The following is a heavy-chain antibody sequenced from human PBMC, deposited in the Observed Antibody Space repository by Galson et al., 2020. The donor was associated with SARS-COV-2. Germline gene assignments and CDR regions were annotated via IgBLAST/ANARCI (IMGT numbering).Heavy chain of an antibody. CDR1: GFSFSNYS. CDR3: ARPATVVSPAFYYYGLDV. V-gene: IGHV3-21*06. D-gene: IGHD2-2*01. CDR2: ITSSSTYT. J-gene: IGHJ6*02. Sequence: GGTPRLSCAAPGFSFSNYSMNWVRQAPGKGLEWVPLITSSSTYTYYPDSVKGRFTISRDNARNSLYLQMNSLRAEDTAVYFCARPATVVSPAFYYYGLDVWGQGTTVTVSS.